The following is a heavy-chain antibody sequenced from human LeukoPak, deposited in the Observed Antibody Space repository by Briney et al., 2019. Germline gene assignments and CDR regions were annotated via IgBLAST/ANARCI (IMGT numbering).Heavy chain of an antibody. V-gene: IGHV1-69*06. J-gene: IGHJ4*02. D-gene: IGHD2-8*01. CDR3: ASHCTNGVCYFY. CDR1: GYTFTSYA. Sequence: SVKVSCKASGYTFTSYAMNWVRQAPGQGLEWMGGIIPIFGTANYAQKFQGRVTITADKSTSTAYMELSSLRSEDTAVYYCASHCTNGVCYFYWGQGTLVTVSS. CDR2: IIPIFGTA.